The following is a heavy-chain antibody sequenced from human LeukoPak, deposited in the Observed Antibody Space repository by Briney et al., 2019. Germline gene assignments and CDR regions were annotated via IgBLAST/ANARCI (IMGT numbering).Heavy chain of an antibody. CDR3: ARGGDGYNDDAFDI. CDR1: GYTFTTYG. CDR2: ISGYNGNT. D-gene: IGHD5-24*01. Sequence: ASVKVSCEASGYTFTTYGIGWVRQAPGQGLEWMGWISGYNGNTNYAQKLQGRVTMTTDTSTSTAYMELRSLRSDDTAVYYCARGGDGYNDDAFDIWGQGTMVTVSS. J-gene: IGHJ3*02. V-gene: IGHV1-18*01.